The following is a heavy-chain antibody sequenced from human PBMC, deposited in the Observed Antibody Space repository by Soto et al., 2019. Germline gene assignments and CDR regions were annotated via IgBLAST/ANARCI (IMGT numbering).Heavy chain of an antibody. CDR3: ARDGPPTDS. V-gene: IGHV1-18*01. J-gene: IGHJ5*01. CDR2: ISAYNGNT. CDR1: GYTFSSYH. Sequence: QVQLVQSGAEVKKPGASVKVSCKASGYTFSSYHISWVRQAPGQGLEWMGWISAYNGNTNYAQKPQGRATMTTDTSTSTASMALRSLRSDDTAVYSCARDGPPTDSWGQGTLVTVSS.